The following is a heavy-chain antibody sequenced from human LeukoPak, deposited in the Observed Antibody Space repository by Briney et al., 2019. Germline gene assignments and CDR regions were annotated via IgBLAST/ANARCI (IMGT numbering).Heavy chain of an antibody. V-gene: IGHV4-34*01. CDR1: GFTFSSYA. CDR3: ARGHVGSYVYYYYYGMDV. CDR2: LTHSKST. Sequence: GSLRLSCAASGFTFSSYAMSWIRQPPGKGLEWIGELTHSKSTNYNPSLKSRVTISVDTSKKQFSLKLSSVTAADTAVYYCARGHVGSYVYYYYYGMDVWGQGTTVTVSS. J-gene: IGHJ6*02. D-gene: IGHD6-6*01.